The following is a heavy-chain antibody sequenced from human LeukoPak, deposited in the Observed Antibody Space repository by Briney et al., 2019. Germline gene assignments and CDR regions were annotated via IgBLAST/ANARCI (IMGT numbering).Heavy chain of an antibody. D-gene: IGHD3-22*01. CDR3: TRRKSGTYQYDSSDYY. CDR1: GFTFDDYA. J-gene: IGHJ4*02. CDR2: IRSIAYGGTT. V-gene: IGHV3-49*03. Sequence: PGRSLRLSCTASGFTFDDYAVSWFRQAPGKELEWVGFIRSIAYGGTTEYAASVKGRFTISRDDSKTISYLQMNSLTAEDTAVYYCTRRKSGTYQYDSSDYYGGQGTLVTVSS.